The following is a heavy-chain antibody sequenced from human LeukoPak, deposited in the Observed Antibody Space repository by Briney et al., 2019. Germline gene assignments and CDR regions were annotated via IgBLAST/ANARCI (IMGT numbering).Heavy chain of an antibody. J-gene: IGHJ4*02. V-gene: IGHV4-31*03. CDR1: GGSIGSGGYY. CDR2: IYYSGST. D-gene: IGHD6-6*01. Sequence: SETLSLTCTVSGGSIGSGGYYWSWIRQHPGKGLEWIGYIYYSGSTYYNPSLKSRVTISVDTSKNQFSLKLSSVTAADTAVYYCAGRIAARPGYFDYWGQGTLVTVSP. CDR3: AGRIAARPGYFDY.